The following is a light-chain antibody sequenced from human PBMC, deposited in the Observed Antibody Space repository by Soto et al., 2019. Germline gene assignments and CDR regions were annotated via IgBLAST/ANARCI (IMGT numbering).Light chain of an antibody. CDR3: QQYYSVPVT. CDR1: QTLLYSSNNKNH. CDR2: WAS. J-gene: IGKJ5*01. Sequence: DIVMTQSPDSLSVSLGERATINCKPSQTLLYSSNNKNHLAWFQQKPVQPPKLLIYWASTRNSGVPDRFSGSGSGTDFTLTISGLQAEDVAIYYCQQYYSVPVTFGQGTRLEIK. V-gene: IGKV4-1*01.